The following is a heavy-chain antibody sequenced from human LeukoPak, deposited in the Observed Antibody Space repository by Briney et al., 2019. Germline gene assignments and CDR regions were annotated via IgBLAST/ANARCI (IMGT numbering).Heavy chain of an antibody. CDR1: GFTFSNYG. CDR3: ARGTSDARYYFDY. CDR2: INWNGGST. J-gene: IGHJ4*02. D-gene: IGHD1-1*01. Sequence: GGSLRLSCAASGFTFSNYGMNWVRQAPGKGLEWVSGINWNGGSTGYADSVKGRFTISRDNAKNSLYLQMNSLRAKDTALYYCARGTSDARYYFDYWGQGILVTVSS. V-gene: IGHV3-20*04.